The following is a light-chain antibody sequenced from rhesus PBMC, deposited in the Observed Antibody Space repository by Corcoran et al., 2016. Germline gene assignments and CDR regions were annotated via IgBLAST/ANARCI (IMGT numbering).Light chain of an antibody. Sequence: DIQMTQSPSSLSASVGDRVTITCRASENVNDFVNWYQQKPGKAPRLLIYTASSLQSGVPSRFSGDRSGTNYSFTISSLQSEDVATYACQHNYGPPYSFGQGTRVEIK. CDR2: TAS. V-gene: IGKV1-74*01. CDR3: QHNYGPPYS. J-gene: IGKJ2*01. CDR1: ENVNDF.